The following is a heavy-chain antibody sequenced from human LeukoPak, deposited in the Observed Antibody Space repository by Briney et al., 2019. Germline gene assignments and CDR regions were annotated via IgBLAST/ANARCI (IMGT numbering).Heavy chain of an antibody. D-gene: IGHD2-8*01. CDR2: ISYSGST. V-gene: IGHV4-39*07. CDR1: GGSITSSKYF. J-gene: IGHJ4*02. Sequence: PSETLSLTCAVSGGSITSSKYFWGWIRQPSGKELELIGIISYSGSTDYNPSLKSRVTISTDTSTNQFSLKLTSVTAADTAVYYCAGLGVMVLVYQFEYWGRGTPVTVSS. CDR3: AGLGVMVLVYQFEY.